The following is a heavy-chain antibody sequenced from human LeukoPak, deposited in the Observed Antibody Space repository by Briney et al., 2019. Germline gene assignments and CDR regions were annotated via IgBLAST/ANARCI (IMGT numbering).Heavy chain of an antibody. CDR3: ARPGDGVTFDY. V-gene: IGHV4-39*01. D-gene: IGHD7-27*01. CDR1: GGSISSSSYY. CDR2: IYYSGST. J-gene: IGHJ4*02. Sequence: SETLSLTGTVSGGSISSSSYYWGWIRRPPGKGLEWIGSIYYSGSTYYNPSLKSRVTISVDTSKNQFSLKLSSVTAADTAVYYCARPGDGVTFDYWGQGTLVTVSS.